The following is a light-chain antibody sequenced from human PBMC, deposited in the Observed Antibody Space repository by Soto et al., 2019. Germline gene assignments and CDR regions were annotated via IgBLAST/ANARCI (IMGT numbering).Light chain of an antibody. Sequence: DIQVTQSPSTLSASVGDRVTITCRTSQSISGWLAWYQQKPGKAPNLLIYKASTLKSGVPSRFSGSGSGTEFTLTVSSLQPDDFATDHCLQYKSYPWTFGQGTRVEIK. V-gene: IGKV1-5*03. J-gene: IGKJ1*01. CDR2: KAS. CDR3: LQYKSYPWT. CDR1: QSISGW.